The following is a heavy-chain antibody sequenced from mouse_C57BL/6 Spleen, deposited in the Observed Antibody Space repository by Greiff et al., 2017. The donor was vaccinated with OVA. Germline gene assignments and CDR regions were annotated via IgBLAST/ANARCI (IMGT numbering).Heavy chain of an antibody. CDR1: GYTFTDYN. J-gene: IGHJ4*01. CDR3: ARPSTRGYYAMDY. Sequence: EVKLQQSGPELVKPGASVKMSCKASGYTFTDYNMHWVKQSHGKSLEWIGYINPNNGGTSYNQKFKGKATLTVNKSSSTAYMELRSLTSEDSAVYYCARPSTRGYYAMDYWGQGTSVTVSS. CDR2: INPNNGGT. V-gene: IGHV1-22*01. D-gene: IGHD5-1*01.